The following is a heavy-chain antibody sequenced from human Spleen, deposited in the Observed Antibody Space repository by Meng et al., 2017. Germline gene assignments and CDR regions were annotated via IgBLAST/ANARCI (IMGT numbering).Heavy chain of an antibody. D-gene: IGHD6-19*01. Sequence: HVQLQETGPRLVKPSATLALTCTVSVGSISSYYWSWIRQPPGKGLEWIGYIYYSGSTNYNPSLKSRVTISVDTSKNQFSLKLSSVTAADTAVYYCARVVAGTGDYWGQGTLVTVSS. V-gene: IGHV4-59*01. J-gene: IGHJ4*02. CDR2: IYYSGST. CDR1: VGSISSYY. CDR3: ARVVAGTGDY.